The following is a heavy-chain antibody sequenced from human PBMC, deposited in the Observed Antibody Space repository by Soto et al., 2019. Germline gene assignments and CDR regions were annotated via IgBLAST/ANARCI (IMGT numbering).Heavy chain of an antibody. CDR1: GYTFTSYA. CDR2: INAGNGNT. V-gene: IGHV1-3*01. D-gene: IGHD4-4*01. CDR3: ARDRPDYSNTEPSNAHWFDP. Sequence: ASVKVSCKASGYTFTSYAMHWVRQAPGQRLEWMGWINAGNGNTKYSQKFQGRVTITRDTSASTAYMELSSLRSEDTAVYYCARDRPDYSNTEPSNAHWFDPWGQGTLVTVSS. J-gene: IGHJ5*02.